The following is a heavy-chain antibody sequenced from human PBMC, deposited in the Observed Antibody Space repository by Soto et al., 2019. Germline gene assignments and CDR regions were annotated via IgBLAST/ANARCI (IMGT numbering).Heavy chain of an antibody. V-gene: IGHV4-4*07. J-gene: IGHJ5*02. CDR1: GASISSYF. CDR2: ISTSGTT. CDR3: AREAGPGRWFDP. D-gene: IGHD6-19*01. Sequence: QVQLQESGPGLVEPSETLSLTCTVSGASISSYFWTWIRQPAGKGLDWIGRISTSGTTNYNPSLKSRVSMSVDTSKNHCSLDLRSVTAADTAVYYCAREAGPGRWFDPWGQGTLVTVSS.